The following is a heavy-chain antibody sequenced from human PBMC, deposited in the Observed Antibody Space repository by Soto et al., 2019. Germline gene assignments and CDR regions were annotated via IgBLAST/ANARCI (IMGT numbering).Heavy chain of an antibody. J-gene: IGHJ3*02. Sequence: GASVKVSCKASGYTFTSYYMHWVRQAPGQGLEWMGIINPSGGSTSYAQKFQGRVTMTRDTSTSTVYMELSSLRSEDTAVYYCARARTRSPIPQWLVREDAFDIWGQGTMVTVSS. CDR1: GYTFTSYY. CDR2: INPSGGST. V-gene: IGHV1-46*03. D-gene: IGHD6-19*01. CDR3: ARARTRSPIPQWLVREDAFDI.